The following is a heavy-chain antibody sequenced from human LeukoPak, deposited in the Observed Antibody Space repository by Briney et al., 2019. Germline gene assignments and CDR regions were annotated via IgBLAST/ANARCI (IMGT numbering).Heavy chain of an antibody. Sequence: GGSLRLSCAASGFIFTNYFMSWVRQAPGKGLEWVASIKHDGSEKYYVDSVRGRFTISRDNTMNSLYLQVNSLRAEDTAVYYCARDISYSSGYPTQNFDYWGQGTLVTVSS. CDR2: IKHDGSEK. CDR3: ARDISYSSGYPTQNFDY. J-gene: IGHJ4*02. CDR1: GFIFTNYF. V-gene: IGHV3-7*03. D-gene: IGHD3-22*01.